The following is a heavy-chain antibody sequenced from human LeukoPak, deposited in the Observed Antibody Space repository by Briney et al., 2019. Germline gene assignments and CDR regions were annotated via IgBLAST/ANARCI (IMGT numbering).Heavy chain of an antibody. CDR1: GFTFSSYW. Sequence: HSGGSLRLSCEASGFTFSSYWMSWARQAPGKGLEWVANIKVDGSERYYVDSVKGRFIISRDNAKNSLYLQMNSLRGEDTAVYYCARGSRTPIYWGQGTRVTVFS. J-gene: IGHJ4*02. D-gene: IGHD4-23*01. V-gene: IGHV3-7*01. CDR3: ARGSRTPIY. CDR2: IKVDGSER.